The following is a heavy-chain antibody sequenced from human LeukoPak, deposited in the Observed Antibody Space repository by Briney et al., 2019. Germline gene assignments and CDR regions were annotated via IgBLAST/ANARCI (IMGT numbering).Heavy chain of an antibody. CDR3: AREPRDCTGGTCQSAGGYYSYY. Sequence: GGCLRLSCAASGFTFSNYAMSWVRQAPGKGLEWVSGISASGGSYYADSVKGRFTVSRDISKNTLYLQMNSLRAEDTAVYFWAREPRDCTGGTCQSAGGYYSYYWSQGTLVTVSS. CDR1: GFTFSNYA. D-gene: IGHD2-15*01. J-gene: IGHJ4*02. CDR2: ISASGGS. V-gene: IGHV3-23*01.